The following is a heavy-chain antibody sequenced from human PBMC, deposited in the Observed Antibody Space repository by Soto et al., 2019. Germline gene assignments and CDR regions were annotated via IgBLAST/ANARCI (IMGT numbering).Heavy chain of an antibody. CDR3: ARDVDYGDGYAFDI. D-gene: IGHD4-17*01. J-gene: IGHJ3*02. Sequence: GGSPRLSCGASGFTVGSYGMHWVRQAPGKGLEWVAVIWYDGSNKYYADSVKGRFTISRDNSKNTLYLQMNSLRAEDTAVYYCARDVDYGDGYAFDIWGQGTMLTVSS. CDR1: GFTVGSYG. V-gene: IGHV3-33*01. CDR2: IWYDGSNK.